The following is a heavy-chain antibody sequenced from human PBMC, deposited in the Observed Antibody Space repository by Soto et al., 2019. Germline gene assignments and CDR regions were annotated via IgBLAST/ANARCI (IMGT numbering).Heavy chain of an antibody. CDR1: GDSMMGYHFY. V-gene: IGHV4-39*01. CDR2: AYFSGGNT. Sequence: SETLSLTCGVSGDSMMGYHFYFFCMRQAPGKGLEWIGSAYFSGGNTYYSPSLKSRVYISVDTSKNEFSLSLTSLTAADTAVYFCAYGSSSAWIDYWGQGTLVTVSS. J-gene: IGHJ4*02. D-gene: IGHD6-25*01. CDR3: AYGSSSAWIDY.